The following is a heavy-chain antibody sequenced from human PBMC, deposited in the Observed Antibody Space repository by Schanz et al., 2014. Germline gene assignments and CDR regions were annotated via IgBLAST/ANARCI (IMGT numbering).Heavy chain of an antibody. J-gene: IGHJ6*04. D-gene: IGHD2-21*02. CDR1: GGTFSSFG. V-gene: IGHV1-69*04. CDR2: IIPSLGLA. Sequence: VQLEQSGAEVKKPGSSVKVSCKASGGTFSSFGINWVRQAPGQGLEWMGRIIPSLGLAKYEQKFQDKVTINADTSATTDYVEFSVLRSEDTAVYYCAREHVAATDDVDLVYDWDVWATGITXIVSS. CDR3: AREHVAATDDVDLVYDWDV.